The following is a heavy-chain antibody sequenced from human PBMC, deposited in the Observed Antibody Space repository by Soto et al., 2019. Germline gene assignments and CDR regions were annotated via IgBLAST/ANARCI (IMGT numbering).Heavy chain of an antibody. J-gene: IGHJ6*02. CDR3: VMVDNYVTPTPQDV. CDR1: GYIFVNYG. CDR2: ISPYTGNT. D-gene: IGHD3-16*01. Sequence: QVQLVQSGDEVKKPGASVKVSCKASGYIFVNYGIAWVRQAPGQGLEWMGWISPYTGNTHSATKVQGRLTMTTETSTCTAYMDLGSLTSDDTAVYYCVMVDNYVTPTPQDVWGQGTTVTVSS. V-gene: IGHV1-18*01.